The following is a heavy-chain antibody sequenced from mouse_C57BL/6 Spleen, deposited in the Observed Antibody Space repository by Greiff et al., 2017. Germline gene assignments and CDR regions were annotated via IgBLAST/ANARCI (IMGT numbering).Heavy chain of an antibody. D-gene: IGHD2-3*01. V-gene: IGHV1-55*01. CDR2: IYPGSGST. CDR1: GYTFTSYW. CDR3: ARRSAIYDGYLVYAMDY. Sequence: VQLQQPGAELVKPGASVKMSCKASGYTFTSYWITWVKQRPGQGLEWIGDIYPGSGSTNYNEKFKSKATLTVDTSSSTAYMQLSSLTSEDSAVYYCARRSAIYDGYLVYAMDYWGQGTSVTVSS. J-gene: IGHJ4*01.